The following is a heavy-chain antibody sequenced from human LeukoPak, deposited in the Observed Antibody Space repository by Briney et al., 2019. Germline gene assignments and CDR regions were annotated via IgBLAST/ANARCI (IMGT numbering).Heavy chain of an antibody. CDR1: GFTFSSYA. CDR3: AKARGYSGYGHFDY. V-gene: IGHV3-23*01. D-gene: IGHD5-12*01. J-gene: IGHJ4*02. Sequence: GGSLRLSCAASGFTFSSYAMSWVRQAPGKGLEWVSAISGSGGSTYYADSVKGRFTISRDNSKNTLYLQMNSLRAEDAAVYYCAKARGYSGYGHFDYWGQGTLVTVPS. CDR2: ISGSGGST.